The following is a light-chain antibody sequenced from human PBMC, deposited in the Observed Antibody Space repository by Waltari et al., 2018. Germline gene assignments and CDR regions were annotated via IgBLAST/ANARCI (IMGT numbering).Light chain of an antibody. Sequence: QLVLTQSPSASASLGASVKLTCILDSGHRYYAIAWHQQHPQKGPRFVMKVNNDGTHVRGDGTPDRFSGSASVPERYLTISSLQSEDEADYYCQTWGPGIRVFGTGAKVTV. V-gene: IGLV4-69*01. CDR1: SGHRYYA. CDR3: QTWGPGIRV. CDR2: VNNDGTH. J-gene: IGLJ1*01.